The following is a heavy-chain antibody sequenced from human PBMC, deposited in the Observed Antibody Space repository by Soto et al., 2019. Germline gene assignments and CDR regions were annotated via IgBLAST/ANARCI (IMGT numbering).Heavy chain of an antibody. Sequence: QITLKESGPTLVKPTQTLTLTCTFVGFSLSTSGEAVGWIRQPPGKALEWLALIYWDDDKRYSPSLKSRLTITKDTSKNQVILTMTNMDPVDTATYYCVHRPSWSLFDKWGQGTLVTVSS. CDR3: VHRPSWSLFDK. CDR2: IYWDDDK. J-gene: IGHJ4*02. D-gene: IGHD2-15*01. CDR1: GFSLSTSGEA. V-gene: IGHV2-5*02.